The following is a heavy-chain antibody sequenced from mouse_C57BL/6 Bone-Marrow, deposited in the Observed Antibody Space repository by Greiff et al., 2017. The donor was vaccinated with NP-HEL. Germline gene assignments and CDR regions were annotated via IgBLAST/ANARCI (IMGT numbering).Heavy chain of an antibody. V-gene: IGHV7-1*01. J-gene: IGHJ1*03. CDR3: ARDAESPHWYFDG. CDR1: GFTFSDFY. CDR2: SRNKANDYTT. Sequence: EVKVVESGGGLVQSGRSLRLSCATSGFTFSDFYMEWVRQAPGKGLEWIAASRNKANDYTTEYSASVKGRFIVSRDTSQSILYLQMNALRAEDTAIYYCARDAESPHWYFDGWGTGTTVTVSS.